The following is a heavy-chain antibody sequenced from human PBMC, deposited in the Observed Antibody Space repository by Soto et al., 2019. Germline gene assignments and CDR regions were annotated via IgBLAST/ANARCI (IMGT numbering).Heavy chain of an antibody. D-gene: IGHD1-26*01. CDR2: ISYDGSNK. J-gene: IGHJ4*02. Sequence: GGSLRLSCAASGFTFSSYAIHWVRQAPGKGLEWVAVISYDGSNKYYADSVKGRFTISRDNSKNTLYLQLDSLRAEDTAVYYCARGVPVGAIGRFYFDSWGQGTLVTVSS. CDR3: ARGVPVGAIGRFYFDS. CDR1: GFTFSSYA. V-gene: IGHV3-30-3*01.